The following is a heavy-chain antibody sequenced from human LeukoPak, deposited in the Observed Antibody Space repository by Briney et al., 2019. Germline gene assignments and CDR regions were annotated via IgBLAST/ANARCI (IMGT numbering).Heavy chain of an antibody. D-gene: IGHD2-15*01. CDR2: IYYSGST. Sequence: SETLSLTCTVSGGSISSGGYYWSWIRQHPGKGLEWIGYIYYSGSTYYNPSLKSRVTISVVTSKNQFSLKLSSVTAADTAVYYCARGQAEAYYFDYWGQGTLVTVSS. J-gene: IGHJ4*02. CDR1: GGSISSGGYY. CDR3: ARGQAEAYYFDY. V-gene: IGHV4-31*03.